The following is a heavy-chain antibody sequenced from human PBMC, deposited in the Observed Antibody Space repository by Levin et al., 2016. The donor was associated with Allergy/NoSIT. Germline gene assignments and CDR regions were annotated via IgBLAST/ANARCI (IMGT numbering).Heavy chain of an antibody. CDR3: AKGRTPDTPREFDC. Sequence: GESLKISCAASGFTFSSYEMNWVRQAPGKGLEWVSYISSSGSTIYYADSVKGRFTISRDNAKNSLYLQMNSLRAEDTALYFCAKGRTPDTPREFDCWGQGTLVTVSS. CDR2: ISSSGSTI. D-gene: IGHD5-18*01. CDR1: GFTFSSYE. V-gene: IGHV3-48*03. J-gene: IGHJ4*02.